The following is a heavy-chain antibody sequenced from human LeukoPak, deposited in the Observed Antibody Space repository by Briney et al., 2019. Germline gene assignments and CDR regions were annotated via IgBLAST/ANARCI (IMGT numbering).Heavy chain of an antibody. Sequence: GGSLRLSCAASGFTFSSYAMHWVRQAPGKGLEWVAVISYDGSDKYYADSVKGRFTISRDNSKNTLYLQMNSLRAEDTAVYYCARDFAPYTNRWSLGPTNWFDPWGQGTLVTVSS. V-gene: IGHV3-30*04. CDR2: ISYDGSDK. CDR3: ARDFAPYTNRWSLGPTNWFDP. D-gene: IGHD6-13*01. CDR1: GFTFSSYA. J-gene: IGHJ5*02.